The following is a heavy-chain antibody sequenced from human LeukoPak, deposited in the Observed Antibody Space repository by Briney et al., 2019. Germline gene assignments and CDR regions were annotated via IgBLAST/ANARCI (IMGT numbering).Heavy chain of an antibody. J-gene: IGHJ4*02. V-gene: IGHV4-61*01. Sequence: SETLSRTCTVSGGSVSTSTYYWSWIRQPPGKGLEWIGYIFYTGSTNYNPSLKSRVTISVDTSKNQFSLKLSSVTAADTAVYYCAREVVPAAEFDYWGQGTLVTVSS. CDR3: AREVVPAAEFDY. CDR1: GGSVSTSTYY. CDR2: IFYTGST. D-gene: IGHD2-2*01.